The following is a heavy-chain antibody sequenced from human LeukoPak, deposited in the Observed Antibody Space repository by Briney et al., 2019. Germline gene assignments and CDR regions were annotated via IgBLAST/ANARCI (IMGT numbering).Heavy chain of an antibody. CDR1: GYSFTSYW. CDR2: IYPGDSDT. Sequence: GESLKISCKDSGYSFTSYWIGWVRQMPGKGLEWMGIIYPGDSDTRYSPSFQGQVTISADKSISTAYLQWSSLKASDTAMYYCARLRNYYDSSGYFWFDPWGQGTLVTVSS. D-gene: IGHD3-22*01. CDR3: ARLRNYYDSSGYFWFDP. V-gene: IGHV5-51*01. J-gene: IGHJ5*02.